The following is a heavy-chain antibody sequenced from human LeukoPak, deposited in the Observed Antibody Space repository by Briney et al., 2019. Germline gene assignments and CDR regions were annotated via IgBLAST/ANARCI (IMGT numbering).Heavy chain of an antibody. CDR2: ISSSGGSI. CDR3: ARDDKSEDDY. CDR1: GFNFSDYY. Sequence: GGSLRLSCAASGFNFSDYYISWIRQAPGKGLEWLSYISSSGGSIYYADSVKGRFIISRDNAKNSLSLQMNSLRAEDTALYYCARDDKSEDDYWGQGTLVTVSS. V-gene: IGHV3-11*04. J-gene: IGHJ4*02. D-gene: IGHD3-22*01.